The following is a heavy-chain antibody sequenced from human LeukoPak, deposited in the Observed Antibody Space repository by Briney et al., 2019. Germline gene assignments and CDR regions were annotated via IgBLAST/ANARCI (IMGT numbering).Heavy chain of an antibody. Sequence: GGSLRLSCAASGFTFSSYAMHWVRQAPGKGLEWVAVISYDGSNKYYADSVKGRFTISRDNSKNTLYLQMNRLRAEDTAVYYCASHYSPIVVVPAAIDYWGQGTLVTVSS. CDR1: GFTFSSYA. V-gene: IGHV3-30*01. CDR3: ASHYSPIVVVPAAIDY. J-gene: IGHJ4*02. D-gene: IGHD2-2*01. CDR2: ISYDGSNK.